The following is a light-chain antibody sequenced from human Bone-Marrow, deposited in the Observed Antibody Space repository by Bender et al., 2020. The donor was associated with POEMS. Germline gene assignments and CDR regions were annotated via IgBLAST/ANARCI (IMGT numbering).Light chain of an antibody. Sequence: QSVLTQRPSASGTPGQRVTISCSGGSSNIGAHAVNWYQHLPGTAPKLLIYSSHRRPSEVPDRFSGSRSGTSASLAISVLQSEDEADYYCAVWDDSLNGWVFGGGTKLTVL. V-gene: IGLV1-44*01. J-gene: IGLJ3*02. CDR1: SSNIGAHA. CDR2: SSH. CDR3: AVWDDSLNGWV.